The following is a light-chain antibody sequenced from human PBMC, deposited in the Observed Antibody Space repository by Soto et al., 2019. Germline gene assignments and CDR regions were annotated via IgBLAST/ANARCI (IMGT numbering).Light chain of an antibody. V-gene: IGKV1-39*01. CDR3: LQNFNFPWT. CDR1: QSISSY. J-gene: IGKJ1*01. CDR2: AAS. Sequence: DIQMTQSPSSLSASVGDRVTITCRASQSISSYLNWYQQKPGKAPKLLIYAASSLQSGVPSRFSGSGSGTDFTLTISSLQPEDFATYYCLQNFNFPWTFGQGTKVEIK.